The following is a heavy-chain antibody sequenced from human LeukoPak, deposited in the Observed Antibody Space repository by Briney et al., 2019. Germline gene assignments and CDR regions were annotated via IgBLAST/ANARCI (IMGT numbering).Heavy chain of an antibody. CDR2: IYPADSTA. Sequence: GESLKISCKASGYSFTTYWIGWVRQVPGKGLEWVGIIYPADSTAKYSPSFQGQVTISADKSISTAYLQWSSLKASDTAMYYCARPQRPKYHDAFDIWGQGTMVTVSS. J-gene: IGHJ3*02. CDR1: GYSFTTYW. CDR3: ARPQRPKYHDAFDI. V-gene: IGHV5-51*01. D-gene: IGHD2-2*01.